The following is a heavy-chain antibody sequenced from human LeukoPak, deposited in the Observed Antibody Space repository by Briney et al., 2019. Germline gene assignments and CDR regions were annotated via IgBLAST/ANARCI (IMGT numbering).Heavy chain of an antibody. Sequence: GGSLRLSCAASGFTFSSYEMNWVRQAPGKGLEWIAYITTTGDRIQYADSVKGRFTTSRDNTKNSLYLQLNSLRADDTAIYYCVRDTKDYWGQGTRVTVSS. V-gene: IGHV3-48*03. CDR2: ITTTGDRI. J-gene: IGHJ4*02. CDR3: VRDTKDY. D-gene: IGHD2-8*01. CDR1: GFTFSSYE.